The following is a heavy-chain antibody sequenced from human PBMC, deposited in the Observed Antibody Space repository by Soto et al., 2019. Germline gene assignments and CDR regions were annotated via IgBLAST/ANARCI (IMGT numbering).Heavy chain of an antibody. J-gene: IGHJ6*02. V-gene: IGHV4-30-2*01. CDR1: GGSISSGGYS. CDR2: IYHSGST. CDR3: ARAVTTSYYYYGMDV. D-gene: IGHD4-17*01. Sequence: SETLSLTCAVSGGSISSGGYSWSWIRQPPGKGLEWIGYIYHSGSTYYNPSLKSRVTISVDRSKNQFSLKLSSVTAADTAVYYCARAVTTSYYYYGMDVWGQGTTVTVSS.